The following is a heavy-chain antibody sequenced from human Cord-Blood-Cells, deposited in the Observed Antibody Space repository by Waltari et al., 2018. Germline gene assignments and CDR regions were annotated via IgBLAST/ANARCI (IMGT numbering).Heavy chain of an antibody. CDR3: ARVGAAGDY. J-gene: IGHJ4*02. CDR2: INHSGST. V-gene: IGHV4-34*01. CDR1: GGSFSGYY. D-gene: IGHD6-13*01. Sequence: QVQLQQWGAGLLKPSETLSLTCAVYGGSFSGYYWSWIRQPPGKGLEWIGEINHSGSTHHNPSRKGRVTISVYTSKNQFSLKLSSVTAADTAVYYCARVGAAGDYWGQGTLVTVSS.